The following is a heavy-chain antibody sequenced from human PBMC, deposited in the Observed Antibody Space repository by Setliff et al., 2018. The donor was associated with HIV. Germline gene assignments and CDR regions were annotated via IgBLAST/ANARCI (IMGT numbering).Heavy chain of an antibody. J-gene: IGHJ4*02. CDR3: ARVFVDTAVLRVLEYYFDS. CDR2: MYYSGST. V-gene: IGHV4-39*07. CDR1: GGSISSSSYY. Sequence: SETLSLTCTVSGGSISSSSYYWGWVRQPPGKGLEWIRSMYYSGSTYYTPSLKSRITISLDTSKNQFSLRMRSVTAADTAVYYCARVFVDTAVLRVLEYYFDSWGRGTLVTVSS. D-gene: IGHD5-18*01.